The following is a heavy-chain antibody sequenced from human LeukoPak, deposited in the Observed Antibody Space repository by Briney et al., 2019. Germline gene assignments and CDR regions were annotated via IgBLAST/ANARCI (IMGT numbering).Heavy chain of an antibody. J-gene: IGHJ4*02. Sequence: GESLRLSCAASGFTFSGYSMNWVRQAPGKGLEWVSYITTSSSTINYADSLKGRFTISRDNAKNSLYLQMNSLRDEDTAVYYCARGLDYGFDYWGQGTLVTVPS. CDR2: ITTSSSTI. CDR1: GFTFSGYS. CDR3: ARGLDYGFDY. V-gene: IGHV3-48*02. D-gene: IGHD4-17*01.